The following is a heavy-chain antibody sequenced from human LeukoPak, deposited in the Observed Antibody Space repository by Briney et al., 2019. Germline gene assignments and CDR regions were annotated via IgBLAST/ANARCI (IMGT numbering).Heavy chain of an antibody. D-gene: IGHD2-2*01. J-gene: IGHJ4*02. CDR3: AKVETSGGANCYALDY. CDR1: GFTFSNYA. V-gene: IGHV3-23*01. CDR2: ISGSDGST. Sequence: GGSPRLSCAASGFTFSNYAMNWVRQAPGKGLEWVSAISGSDGSTYYADSVKGRFTISRDDSQNTLYLQMNSLSAEDTAVYYCAKVETSGGANCYALDYWGQGTLVTVSS.